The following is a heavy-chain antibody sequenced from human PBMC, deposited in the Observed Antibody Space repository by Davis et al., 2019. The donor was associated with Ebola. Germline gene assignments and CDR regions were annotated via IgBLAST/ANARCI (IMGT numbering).Heavy chain of an antibody. V-gene: IGHV4-61*01. J-gene: IGHJ4*02. CDR3: AAEGDTGAYED. Sequence: MPSETLSLTCSVSGASVRSDSYHWTWIRRPPGKGLEWLGYIFYTGSTNYNSPLKRRLTISRDTSTNQFSLKLTSMTAADTAVYYCAAEGDTGAYEDWGQGSLVTVSS. CDR2: IFYTGST. CDR1: GASVRSDSYH. D-gene: IGHD7-27*01.